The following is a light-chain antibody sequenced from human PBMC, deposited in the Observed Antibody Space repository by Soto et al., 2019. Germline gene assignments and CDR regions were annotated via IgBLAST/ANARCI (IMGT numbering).Light chain of an antibody. J-gene: IGKJ1*01. CDR1: QSVGSY. V-gene: IGKV3-11*01. CDR2: DAT. CDR3: QQRRSWPRA. Sequence: EIVLTQSPATLSSFPGDRVTLSCRASQSVGSYLAWFQQKPGQAPRLLIYDATNRATGIPARFNGSGSGTDFTLTISSLEPEDFAVYYCQQRRSWPRAFGQGTKVDIK.